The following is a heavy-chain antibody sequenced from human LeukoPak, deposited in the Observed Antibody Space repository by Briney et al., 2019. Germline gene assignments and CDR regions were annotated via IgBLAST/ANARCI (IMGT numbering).Heavy chain of an antibody. CDR1: GYTFTSSA. CDR2: ISAYNGNT. Sequence: ASVKVSCKASGYTFTSSAMNWVRQAPGQGLEWMGWISAYNGNTNFAQKLQGRVTMTTDTSTSTAYMELRSLRSDDTAVYYCARLGGDDSSGPHYALDVWGQGTTVTVSS. D-gene: IGHD3-22*01. CDR3: ARLGGDDSSGPHYALDV. J-gene: IGHJ6*02. V-gene: IGHV1-18*01.